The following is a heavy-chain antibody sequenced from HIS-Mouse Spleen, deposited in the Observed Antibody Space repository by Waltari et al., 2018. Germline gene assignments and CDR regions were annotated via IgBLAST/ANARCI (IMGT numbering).Heavy chain of an antibody. D-gene: IGHD6-25*01. CDR1: GYTFTGCD. J-gene: IGHJ3*02. V-gene: IGHV1-2*02. CDR3: ALGLSSGAFDI. Sequence: QVKLVKSGAEGKKPGASEKVSGKASGYTFTGCDIHWWGQAPGQGLEWIGWINPNSGGTNYAQKFQGRVTMTRDTSISTAYMELSRLRSDDTAVYYCALGLSSGAFDIWGQGTMVTVSS. CDR2: INPNSGGT.